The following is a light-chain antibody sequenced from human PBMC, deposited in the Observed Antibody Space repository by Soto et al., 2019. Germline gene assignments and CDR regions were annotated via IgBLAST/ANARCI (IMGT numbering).Light chain of an antibody. CDR2: RDN. J-gene: IGLJ3*02. CDR1: SSDIGSDP. CDR3: SAWDDSIDGPV. Sequence: QSVLTQPPSASGTPGQRVAISCSGGSSDIGSDPVNWYLHLPGAAPKLLIYRDNQRPSGVPDRFSGSKSGTSASLAISGLQSEDEADYFCSAWDDSIDGPVFGGGTKRTVL. V-gene: IGLV1-44*01.